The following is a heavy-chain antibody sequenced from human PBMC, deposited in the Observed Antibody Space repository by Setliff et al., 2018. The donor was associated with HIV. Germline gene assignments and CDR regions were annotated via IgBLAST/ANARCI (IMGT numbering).Heavy chain of an antibody. Sequence: SETLSLTCAVSNFALTTGHYWGWIRQAPGKGLEWIGSVHHTGATYSNPSLTSRVAMSVDTSKNQFSLNLTSVTAADTAVYFCASRVYYYDSNKVLREEGFDPWGQGTLVTVSS. J-gene: IGHJ5*02. CDR3: ASRVYYYDSNKVLREEGFDP. CDR1: NFALTTGHY. D-gene: IGHD3-22*01. V-gene: IGHV4-38-2*01. CDR2: VHHTGAT.